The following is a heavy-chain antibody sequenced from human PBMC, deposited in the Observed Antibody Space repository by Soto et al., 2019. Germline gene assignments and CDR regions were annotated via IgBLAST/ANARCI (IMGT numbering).Heavy chain of an antibody. CDR1: GGSFSGYY. Sequence: PSETLSLTCAVYGGSFSGYYWSWIRQPPGKGLEWIGEINHSGSTNYNPSLKSRVTISVDTSKNQFSLKLSSVTAADTAVYYCARVSMIVVVTLPQYYYYGMDVWGQGTTVTVSS. CDR2: INHSGST. J-gene: IGHJ6*02. D-gene: IGHD3-22*01. CDR3: ARVSMIVVVTLPQYYYYGMDV. V-gene: IGHV4-34*01.